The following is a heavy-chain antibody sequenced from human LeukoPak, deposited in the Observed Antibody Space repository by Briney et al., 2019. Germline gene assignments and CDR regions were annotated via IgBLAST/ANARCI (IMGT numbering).Heavy chain of an antibody. CDR2: LTGYGGA. V-gene: IGHV3-23*01. Sequence: GGSLRLSCEASGLSFTNYAMMWVRQAPGKGQQWISTLTGYGGAYYADSGEGRFIISGDISKNTMFLQMYSLRAEDTAVYYCAKGAAAGKVDWFDPWGQGTLVTVSS. D-gene: IGHD6-13*01. CDR1: GLSFTNYA. J-gene: IGHJ5*02. CDR3: AKGAAAGKVDWFDP.